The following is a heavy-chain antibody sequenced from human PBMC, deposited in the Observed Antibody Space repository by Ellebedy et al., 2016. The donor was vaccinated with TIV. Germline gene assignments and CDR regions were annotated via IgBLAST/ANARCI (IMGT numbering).Heavy chain of an antibody. CDR1: GFAFNSYS. CDR2: ISGTSVTI. V-gene: IGHV3-48*01. J-gene: IGHJ2*01. D-gene: IGHD4-11*01. CDR3: ARKAVTGRNWYFDL. Sequence: GGSLRLSXSASGFAFNSYSMTWVRQAPGKGLEWISCISGTSVTIYYADYVKGRFTISRDNARNSLYLQMNSLRAEDTAVYFCARKAVTGRNWYFDLWGRGTLVTVSS.